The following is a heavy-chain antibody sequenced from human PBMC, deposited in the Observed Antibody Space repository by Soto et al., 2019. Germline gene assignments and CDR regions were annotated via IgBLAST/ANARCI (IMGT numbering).Heavy chain of an antibody. CDR3: AKVMDLITIFGVVIRGYMDV. J-gene: IGHJ6*03. Sequence: PGGSLRLSCAASGFTFSSYSMNWVRQAPGKGLEWVSSISSSSSYIYYADSVKGRFTISRDNAKNSLYLQMNSLRAEDTAVYYCAKVMDLITIFGVVIRGYMDVWGKGTTVTVSS. CDR2: ISSSSSYI. D-gene: IGHD3-3*01. CDR1: GFTFSSYS. V-gene: IGHV3-21*01.